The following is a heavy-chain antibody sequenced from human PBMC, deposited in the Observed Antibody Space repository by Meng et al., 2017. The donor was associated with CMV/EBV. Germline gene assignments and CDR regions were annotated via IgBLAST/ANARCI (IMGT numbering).Heavy chain of an antibody. CDR3: ARDLVVPPEDYYYGMDV. V-gene: IGHV3-20*04. D-gene: IGHD2-2*01. CDR1: GFTFDDYG. CDR2: INWNGGST. Sequence: GGSLRLSCAASGFTFDDYGMSWVPQAPGKGLEWVSGINWNGGSTGYADSVKGRFTISRDNAKNSLYLQMNSLRAEDTALYYCARDLVVPPEDYYYGMDVWGQGTTVTVSS. J-gene: IGHJ6*02.